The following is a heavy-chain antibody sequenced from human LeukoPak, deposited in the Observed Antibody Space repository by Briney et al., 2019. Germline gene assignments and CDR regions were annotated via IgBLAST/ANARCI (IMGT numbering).Heavy chain of an antibody. CDR3: ARITKVVVTAIPPPRDYYGMDV. J-gene: IGHJ6*02. CDR2: ISSSSSYI. CDR1: GFTFSSYS. V-gene: IGHV3-21*01. Sequence: GGSLRLSCAASGFTFSSYSMNWVRQAPGKGLEWVSSISSSSSYIYYADSVKGRFTISRDNAKNSLYLQMNSLRAEDTAVYYCARITKVVVTAIPPPRDYYGMDVWGQGTTVTVSS. D-gene: IGHD2-21*02.